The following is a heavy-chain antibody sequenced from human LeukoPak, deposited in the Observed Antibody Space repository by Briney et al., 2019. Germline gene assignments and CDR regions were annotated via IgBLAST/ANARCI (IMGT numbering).Heavy chain of an antibody. V-gene: IGHV4-4*07. CDR3: ARVDLRAAYFDY. CDR1: GGPISSYY. D-gene: IGHD2-15*01. Sequence: SETLSLTCTVSGGPISSYYWSWIRQPAGKGLEWIGRIYTSGSTGYNPSLKSRVTMSVDTSKNQFSLKLSSVTAADTAVYYCARVDLRAAYFDYWGQGILVTVSS. J-gene: IGHJ4*02. CDR2: IYTSGST.